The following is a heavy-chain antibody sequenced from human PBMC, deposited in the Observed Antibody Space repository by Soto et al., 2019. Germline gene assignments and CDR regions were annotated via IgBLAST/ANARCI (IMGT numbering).Heavy chain of an antibody. CDR2: IVPINVSP. Sequence: SVKVSCKASGGMFYSSAINCVRQAPGQGLEWMGGIVPINVSPKYAPEFLGRVTISADASSTTAYMDLSCLTSEDTDVYYCSFAPNWTYQLNRDWGRGTQVTVSS. CDR1: GGMFYSSA. CDR3: SFAPNWTYQLNRD. D-gene: IGHD2-2*01. J-gene: IGHJ4*02. V-gene: IGHV1-69*13.